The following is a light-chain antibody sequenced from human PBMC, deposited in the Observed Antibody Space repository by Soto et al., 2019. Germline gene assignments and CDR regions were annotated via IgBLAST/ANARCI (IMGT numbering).Light chain of an antibody. CDR2: DNN. CDR1: SSNIGNNY. CDR3: GTWDSSLSAHWV. J-gene: IGLJ3*02. V-gene: IGLV1-51*01. Sequence: QSVLTQPPSVSAAPGQKVTISCSGTSSNIGNNYVSWYQQLPGTAPTLLIYDNNKRPSGIPDRFSGSKSGTSATLGITGLQTGDEADYYCGTWDSSLSAHWVFGGGTKLTVL.